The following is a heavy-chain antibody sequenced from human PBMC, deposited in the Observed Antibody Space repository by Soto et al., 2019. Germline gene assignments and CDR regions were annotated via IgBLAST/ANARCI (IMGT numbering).Heavy chain of an antibody. J-gene: IGHJ5*02. CDR2: ISSSSSTI. CDR1: GFTFSSYS. CDR3: ARDPDSSGWYNWFDP. D-gene: IGHD6-19*01. V-gene: IGHV3-48*01. Sequence: EVQLVESGGGLVQTGGSLRLSCAASGFTFSSYSMNWVRQAPGKGLEWVSYISSSSSTIYYADSVNGRFTISRDNAKNSLYLQMNSLRAENTAVYYCARDPDSSGWYNWFDPWGQGTLVTVSS.